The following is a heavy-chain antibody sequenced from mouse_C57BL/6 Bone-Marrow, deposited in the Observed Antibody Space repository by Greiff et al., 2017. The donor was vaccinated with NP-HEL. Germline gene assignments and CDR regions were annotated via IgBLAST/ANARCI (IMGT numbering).Heavy chain of an antibody. D-gene: IGHD1-1*01. CDR1: GYSITSGYY. Sequence: EVQLQQSGPGLVKPSQSLSLTCSVTGYSITSGYYWNWIRQFPGNKLEWMGYISYDGSNNYNPSLKNRISITRDTSKNQFFLKLNSVTTEDTATYYCARDRGVYYYGSSPWFAYWGQGTLVTVSA. J-gene: IGHJ3*01. CDR3: ARDRGVYYYGSSPWFAY. CDR2: ISYDGSN. V-gene: IGHV3-6*01.